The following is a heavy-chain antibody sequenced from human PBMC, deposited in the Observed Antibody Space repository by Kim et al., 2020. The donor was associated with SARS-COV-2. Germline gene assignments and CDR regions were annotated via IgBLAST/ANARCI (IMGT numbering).Heavy chain of an antibody. D-gene: IGHD5-12*01. V-gene: IGHV7-4-1*02. CDR3: ARDEDGDGYNLYYYYGMDV. CDR1: GYTFTSYA. CDR2: INTNTGNP. J-gene: IGHJ6*02. Sequence: ASVTVSCKASGYTFTSYAMNWVRQAPGQGLEWMGWINTNTGNPTYAQGFTGRFVFSLDTSVSTAYLQISSLKAEDTAVYYCARDEDGDGYNLYYYYGMDVWGQGTTVTVSS.